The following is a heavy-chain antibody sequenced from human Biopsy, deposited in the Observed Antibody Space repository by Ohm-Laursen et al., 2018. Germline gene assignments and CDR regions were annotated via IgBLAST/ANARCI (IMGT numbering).Heavy chain of an antibody. D-gene: IGHD3-16*01. V-gene: IGHV3-15*01. CDR1: GFTFSDAW. CDR2: IKSKFDGETT. J-gene: IGHJ6*02. CDR3: STGGGDFYYNGMDV. Sequence: SLRLSCAASGFTFSDAWMSWIRQAPGKGLEWVGRIKSKFDGETTDYAAPVKGRFIISRDDSKSTLFLQMNSLKVEDTGVYFCSTGGGDFYYNGMDVWGQGTTVTVSS.